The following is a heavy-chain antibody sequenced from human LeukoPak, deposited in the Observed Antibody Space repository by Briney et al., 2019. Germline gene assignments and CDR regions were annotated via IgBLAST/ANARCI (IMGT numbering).Heavy chain of an antibody. D-gene: IGHD4-17*01. J-gene: IGHJ4*02. CDR3: ARRQRDFYGFDY. Sequence: PSETLSLTCTVSGGSISSYYWSWIRQPPGKGLEWIGYIYSSGITNYNPSLKSRVTISVDTSKNQCSLRLNSVTAADTAVFYCARRQRDFYGFDYWGQGTLVTVSS. CDR2: IYSSGIT. V-gene: IGHV4-59*08. CDR1: GGSISSYY.